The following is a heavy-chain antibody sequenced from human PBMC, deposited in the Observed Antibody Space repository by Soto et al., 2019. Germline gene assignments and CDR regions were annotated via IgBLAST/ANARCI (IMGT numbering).Heavy chain of an antibody. Sequence: EVQLVESGGGLVQPGRSLRLSCAASGFIFDDSAMHWVRQAPGKGLEWVSGISWNSDSIGYADSVKGRFTISRDNAKNSLYLQMNSLRVEDTALYYCAQDMGQQLDYWGQGALVTVSS. J-gene: IGHJ4*02. CDR1: GFIFDDSA. D-gene: IGHD6-13*01. V-gene: IGHV3-9*01. CDR2: ISWNSDSI. CDR3: AQDMGQQLDY.